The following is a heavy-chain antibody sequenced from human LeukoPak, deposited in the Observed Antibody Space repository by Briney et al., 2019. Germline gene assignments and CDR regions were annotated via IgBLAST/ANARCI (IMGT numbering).Heavy chain of an antibody. V-gene: IGHV4-34*01. CDR1: GGSFSAYH. J-gene: IGHJ6*03. D-gene: IGHD2/OR15-2a*01. CDR3: ARGSYYFDGSDNRYYYYYMDV. Sequence: SETLSLTCAVYGGSFSAYHWTWIRQPPGMGLEWIGEINHSGSTNYNASLKSRLTISADTSKNQFSLKVSSVTAADAAVYYCARGSYYFDGSDNRYYYYYMDVWGEGTTVTVSS. CDR2: INHSGST.